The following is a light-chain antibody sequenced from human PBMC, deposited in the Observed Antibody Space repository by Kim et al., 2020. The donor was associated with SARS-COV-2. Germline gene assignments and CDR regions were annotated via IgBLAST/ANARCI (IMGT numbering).Light chain of an antibody. V-gene: IGKV3-20*01. Sequence: LSPGERATLSCMTSQTVTSNYLAWYQQIPGQAPRLLIYSTSTRATGIPDRFSGSGSGTDFTLTISSLEPEDFAVYYCQQYGSSPYTFGQGTKLEI. CDR3: QQYGSSPYT. J-gene: IGKJ2*01. CDR2: STS. CDR1: QTVTSNY.